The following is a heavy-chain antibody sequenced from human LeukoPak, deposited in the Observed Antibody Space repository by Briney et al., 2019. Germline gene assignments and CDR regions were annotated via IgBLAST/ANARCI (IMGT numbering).Heavy chain of an antibody. D-gene: IGHD3-22*01. CDR1: GGSISSGGYY. CDR2: IYYSGST. V-gene: IGHV4-31*03. Sequence: KTSETLSLTCTVSGGSISSGGYYWSWIRQHPGKGLEWIGYIYYSGSTYYNPSLKSRVTISVGTSKNQFSLKLSSVTAADTAVYYCARHYYDGSGYSPPDYWGQGTLVTVSS. J-gene: IGHJ4*02. CDR3: ARHYYDGSGYSPPDY.